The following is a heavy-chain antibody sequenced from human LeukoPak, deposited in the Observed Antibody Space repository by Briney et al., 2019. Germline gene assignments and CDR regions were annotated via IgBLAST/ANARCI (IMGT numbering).Heavy chain of an antibody. Sequence: ASVKVSGKASGYIFTRYGISWVRQAPGQGLEWMGWISALYGNTNFAMKFQGTLTMTTNTCTNTAYMELRSLRPDDTAVYYCARDFFHGHCSGLSCFLLDYWGQGSLVTVSS. D-gene: IGHD2-15*01. CDR3: ARDFFHGHCSGLSCFLLDY. V-gene: IGHV1-18*01. CDR1: GYIFTRYG. CDR2: ISALYGNT. J-gene: IGHJ4*02.